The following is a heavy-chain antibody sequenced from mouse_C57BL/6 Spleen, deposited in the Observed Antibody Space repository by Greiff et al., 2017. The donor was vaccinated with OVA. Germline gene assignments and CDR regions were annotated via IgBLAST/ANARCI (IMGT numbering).Heavy chain of an antibody. CDR3: ARYGSSYSVYFDY. V-gene: IGHV5-6*01. D-gene: IGHD1-1*01. Sequence: EVNLVESGGDLVKPGGSLKLSCAASGFTFSSYGMSWVRQTPDKRLEWVATISSGGSYTYYPDSVKGRFTISRDNAKNTLYLQMSSLKSEDTAMYYCARYGSSYSVYFDYWGQGTTLTVSS. CDR2: ISSGGSYT. CDR1: GFTFSSYG. J-gene: IGHJ2*01.